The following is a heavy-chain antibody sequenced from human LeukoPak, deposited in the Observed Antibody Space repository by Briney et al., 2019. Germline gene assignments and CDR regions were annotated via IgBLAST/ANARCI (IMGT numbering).Heavy chain of an antibody. D-gene: IGHD1-26*01. CDR3: ARGLAWELLVPFDF. J-gene: IGHJ4*02. V-gene: IGHV4-59*04. CDR2: IHHSGST. Sequence: PSETLSLTCTVSGGSISNYYWNWIRQPPGKGLEWIGTIHHSGSTYYNPSLKSRVTMSVDTSKNQFSLRLTSVTAADTATYYCARGLAWELLVPFDFWGQGTLVTVSS. CDR1: GGSISNYY.